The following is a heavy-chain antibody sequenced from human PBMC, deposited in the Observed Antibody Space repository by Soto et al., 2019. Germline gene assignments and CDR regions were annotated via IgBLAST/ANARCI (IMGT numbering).Heavy chain of an antibody. V-gene: IGHV1-69*01. Sequence: QVQLVQSGAEVKKPGSSVKVSCKASGDTFSSYAISWVRQAPGQGLEWIGGIIPIFGTANYAQKFQRRVTITADESTSTAYMELSSLRSEDTAVYYCARDGSGYRSRASPMDVWGQGTTVTVSS. CDR1: GDTFSSYA. J-gene: IGHJ6*02. D-gene: IGHD3-22*01. CDR3: ARDGSGYRSRASPMDV. CDR2: IIPIFGTA.